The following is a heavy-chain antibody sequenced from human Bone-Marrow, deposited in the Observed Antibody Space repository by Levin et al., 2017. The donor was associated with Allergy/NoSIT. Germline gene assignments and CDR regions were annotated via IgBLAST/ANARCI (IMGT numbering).Heavy chain of an antibody. V-gene: IGHV3-74*01. CDR2: INSDGSST. CDR1: GFTFSSYW. J-gene: IGHJ6*03. D-gene: IGHD3-3*01. Sequence: GESLKISCAASGFTFSSYWMHWVRQAPGKGLVWVSRINSDGSSTSYADSVKGRFTISRDNAKNTLYLQMNSLRAEDTAVYYCARDQGLRFLEWSPMDVWGKGTTVTVSS. CDR3: ARDQGLRFLEWSPMDV.